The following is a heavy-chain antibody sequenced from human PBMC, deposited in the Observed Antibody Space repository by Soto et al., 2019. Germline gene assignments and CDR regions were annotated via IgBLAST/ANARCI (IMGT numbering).Heavy chain of an antibody. D-gene: IGHD1-1*01. Sequence: EVRLLESGGRLVQPGESLRLSCAAPGLSFSDYDMYWFRQVKGQRLEWVAVIASSGEKRYLNSVKGSFTISRDSAKGSLLRQMNSLRVDDTSVYYCARAPSRTWNVRGYGLDVWGRGTTVTVSS. V-gene: IGHV3-13*01. CDR2: IASSGEK. CDR1: GLSFSDYD. CDR3: ARAPSRTWNVRGYGLDV. J-gene: IGHJ6*02.